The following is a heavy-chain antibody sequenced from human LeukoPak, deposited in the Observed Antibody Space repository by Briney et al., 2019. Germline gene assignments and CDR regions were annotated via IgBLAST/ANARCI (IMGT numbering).Heavy chain of an antibody. V-gene: IGHV1-69*05. D-gene: IGHD3-10*01. CDR1: GGTFSSYA. CDR2: IIPIFGTA. CDR3: ASGMGRYGSGSYPMDV. Sequence: SVKVSCKASGGTFSSYAISWVRQAPGQGLEWMGGIIPIFGTANYAQKFQGRVTITTDESTSTAYMELSSLRSEDTAVYYCASGMGRYGSGSYPMDVWGKGTTVSVSS. J-gene: IGHJ6*03.